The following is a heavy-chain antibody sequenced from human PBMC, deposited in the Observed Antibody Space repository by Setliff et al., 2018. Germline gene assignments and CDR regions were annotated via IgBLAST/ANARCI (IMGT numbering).Heavy chain of an antibody. J-gene: IGHJ4*02. Sequence: PGESLKISCRGSGYSFTSYWIGWVRQMPGKGLEWMGIIYPGDSDTRYRPSFQGQVTISVDKSISTAYLQCSSLKASDTAMYYCARDSNYAGAYDYWGQGTLVTVSS. CDR2: IYPGDSDT. CDR1: GYSFTSYW. CDR3: ARDSNYAGAYDY. V-gene: IGHV5-51*01. D-gene: IGHD4-4*01.